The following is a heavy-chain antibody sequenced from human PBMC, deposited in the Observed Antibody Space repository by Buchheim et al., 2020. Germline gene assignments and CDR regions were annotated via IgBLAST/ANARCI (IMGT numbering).Heavy chain of an antibody. CDR2: MDPSDGYT. V-gene: IGHV5-10-1*01. D-gene: IGHD2-15*01. CDR1: GYSFSSYW. CDR3: ERVRRGGSCPDF. Sequence: EVQLVQSGAEVKKLGESLRISCEGSGYSFSSYWITWVRQVPGKGLEWVGRMDPSDGYTNYSPSFQGHVTMSADKSVTTAYPQWSSLKASDTAIYFCERVRRGGSCPDFWGQGTL. J-gene: IGHJ4*02.